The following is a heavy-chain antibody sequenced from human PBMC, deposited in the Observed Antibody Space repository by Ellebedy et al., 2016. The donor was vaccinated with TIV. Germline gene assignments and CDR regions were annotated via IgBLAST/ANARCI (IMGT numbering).Heavy chain of an antibody. J-gene: IGHJ4*02. V-gene: IGHV3-23*01. Sequence: PGGSLRLSCAASGLSLNNDVMSWVRQAPGKGLEWVSTIRGAGGSTSYAESVKGRFTISTDTSKKVLYLQMSSLSVEDTAVYYCEKEGRRKSVMVIETWGQGTPVTVSS. D-gene: IGHD3-22*01. CDR2: IRGAGGST. CDR1: GLSLNNDV. CDR3: EKEGRRKSVMVIET.